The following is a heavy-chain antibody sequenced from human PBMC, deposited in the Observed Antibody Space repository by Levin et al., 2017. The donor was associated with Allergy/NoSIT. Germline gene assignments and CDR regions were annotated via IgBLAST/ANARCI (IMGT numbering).Heavy chain of an antibody. CDR1: GGSISSGGYS. V-gene: IGHV4-30-2*01. CDR2: IYHSGST. Sequence: SETLSLTCAVSGGSISSGGYSWSWIRQPPGKGLEWIGYIYHSGSTYYNPSLKSRVTISVDRSKNQFSLKLSSVTAADTAVYYCARTQSYDFWSGRSYYFDYWGQGTLVTVSS. D-gene: IGHD3-3*01. CDR3: ARTQSYDFWSGRSYYFDY. J-gene: IGHJ4*02.